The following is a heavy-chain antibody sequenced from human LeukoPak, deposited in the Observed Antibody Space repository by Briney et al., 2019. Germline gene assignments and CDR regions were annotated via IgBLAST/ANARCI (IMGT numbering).Heavy chain of an antibody. D-gene: IGHD3-10*01. CDR1: GDSISSGDYY. CDR2: IYYSGST. CDR3: ARGVLLWFGESLYYFDY. J-gene: IGHJ4*02. Sequence: SQTLSLTCTVSGDSISSGDYYWSWLRQPPGKGLEWIGYIYYSGSTYYNPSLKSRLTISVDTSKNQFSLKLSPVTAADTAVYYCARGVLLWFGESLYYFDYWGQGNLVTVSS. V-gene: IGHV4-30-4*01.